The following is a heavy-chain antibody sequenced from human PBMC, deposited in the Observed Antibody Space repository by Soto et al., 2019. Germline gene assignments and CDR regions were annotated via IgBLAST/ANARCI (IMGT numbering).Heavy chain of an antibody. CDR2: ISSDGSLK. J-gene: IGHJ4*02. V-gene: IGHV3-30*18. CDR1: GFTFDSYG. CDR3: AKAGADYSDSAGYYSDFDH. Sequence: VHLVESGGGVLQPGRSLRLSCTASGFTFDSYGMHWVRQAPGKGLEWVATISSDGSLKHYVDSVKGRFSISREISGNTLHLQMDSLRVDDTAVYYCAKAGADYSDSAGYYSDFDHWGQGTLVTVSS. D-gene: IGHD3-22*01.